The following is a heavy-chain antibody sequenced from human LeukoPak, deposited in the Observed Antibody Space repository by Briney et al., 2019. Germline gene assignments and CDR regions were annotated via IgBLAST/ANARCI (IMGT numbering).Heavy chain of an antibody. CDR2: FDLEDGET. CDR1: GYTVTELS. CDR3: ATVRYGSGREGAYNWFDP. Sequence: GASVKVSCKVSGYTVTELSMHWVRPAPGKGLEWMGGFDLEDGETIYAQKFQGRVTMTEDTSTDTAYMELSSLRSEDTAVYYCATVRYGSGREGAYNWFDPWGQGTLVTVSS. D-gene: IGHD3-10*01. J-gene: IGHJ5*02. V-gene: IGHV1-24*01.